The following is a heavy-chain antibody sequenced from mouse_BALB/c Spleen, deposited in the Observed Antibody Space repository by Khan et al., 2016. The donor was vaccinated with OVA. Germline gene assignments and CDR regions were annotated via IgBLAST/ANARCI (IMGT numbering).Heavy chain of an antibody. CDR3: ARSYYGRFAY. Sequence: EVELVESGGGLVKPGGSLKLSCAASGFTFSDYYMYWVRQTPEKRLEWVATISDGGSYTYYPDSVKGRFTISRDNAKNKLYLQMSSLKSEDTAMYYSARSYYGRFAYWGQGTLVTFSA. CDR2: ISDGGSYT. D-gene: IGHD2-3*01. CDR1: GFTFSDYY. V-gene: IGHV5-4*02. J-gene: IGHJ3*01.